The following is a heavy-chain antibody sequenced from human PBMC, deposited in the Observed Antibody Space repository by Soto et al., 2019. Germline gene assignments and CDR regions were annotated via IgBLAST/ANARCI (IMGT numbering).Heavy chain of an antibody. CDR2: ISYDGSNK. Sequence: TGGSLRLSCAASGFTFSSYAMHWVRQAPGKGLEWVAVISYDGSNKYYADSVKGRFTISRDNSKNTLYLQMNSPRAEDTAVYYCASTYYDFWSGYQFDYWGQVTLVTVSS. CDR1: GFTFSSYA. J-gene: IGHJ4*02. D-gene: IGHD3-3*01. CDR3: ASTYYDFWSGYQFDY. V-gene: IGHV3-30-3*01.